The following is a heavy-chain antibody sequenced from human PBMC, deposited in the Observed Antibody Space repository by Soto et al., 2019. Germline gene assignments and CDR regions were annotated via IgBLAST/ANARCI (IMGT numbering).Heavy chain of an antibody. Sequence: GASVKVSCKASGYTFTSYGISWVRQAPGQGLEWMGWISAYNGNTNYAQKLQGRVTMTTDTSTHTAYMELRSLRSDDTAVYYCARVRYYDFWSGSSSGNSYGRSGIDVWGQGTTVTVSS. CDR2: ISAYNGNT. CDR3: ARVRYYDFWSGSSSGNSYGRSGIDV. CDR1: GYTFTSYG. J-gene: IGHJ6*02. V-gene: IGHV1-18*04. D-gene: IGHD3-3*01.